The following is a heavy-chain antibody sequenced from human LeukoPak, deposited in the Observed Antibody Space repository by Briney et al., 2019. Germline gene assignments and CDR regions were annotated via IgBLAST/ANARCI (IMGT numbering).Heavy chain of an antibody. Sequence: ASVKVSCKPSGYTFTTHYIYWVRQAPGQGFEWMGVINPGGGRATYAQKFQGRVTMTRDTSTSTVYMGLSSLKSEDTAVYYCARVGWLLPPDYWGQGTLVTVSP. V-gene: IGHV1-46*01. D-gene: IGHD6-19*01. CDR3: ARVGWLLPPDY. J-gene: IGHJ4*02. CDR1: GYTFTTHY. CDR2: INPGGGRA.